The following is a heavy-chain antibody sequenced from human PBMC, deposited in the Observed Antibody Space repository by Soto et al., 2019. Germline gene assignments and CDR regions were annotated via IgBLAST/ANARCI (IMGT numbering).Heavy chain of an antibody. J-gene: IGHJ4*02. CDR3: ARGASSFDN. CDR2: IYSDGTT. Sequence: GSLRLSCAASGISVGTNYLTWVRQAPGKGLEWVSFIYSDGTTYYADSVKGRFTISRDTSNNTLYLQMNSLRAEDTAVYYCARGASSFDNWGQGTLVTVSS. V-gene: IGHV3-53*01. CDR1: GISVGTNY.